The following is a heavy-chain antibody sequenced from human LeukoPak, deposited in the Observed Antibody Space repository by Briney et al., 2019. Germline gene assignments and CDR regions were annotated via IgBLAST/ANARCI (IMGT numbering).Heavy chain of an antibody. V-gene: IGHV4-39*07. D-gene: IGHD2-15*01. CDR1: GGSISSSSYY. CDR3: ARDRPPLPIGYCSGGSCYKAGDDAFDI. CDR2: IYYSGST. J-gene: IGHJ3*02. Sequence: SETLSLTCIVSGGSISSSSYYWGWIRQPPGKGLEWIGSIYYSGSTYYNPSLKSRVTISVDTSKNQFSLKLSSVTAADTAVYYCARDRPPLPIGYCSGGSCYKAGDDAFDIWGQGTMVTVSS.